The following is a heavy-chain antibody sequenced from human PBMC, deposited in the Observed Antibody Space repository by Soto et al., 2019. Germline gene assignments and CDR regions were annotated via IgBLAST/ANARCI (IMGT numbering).Heavy chain of an antibody. CDR1: GFTFSSYA. CDR2: ISGSGGST. CDR3: AKDPDFWSGPKGAYYMDV. V-gene: IGHV3-23*01. Sequence: GGSLRLSCAASGFTFSSYAMSWVRQAPGKGLEWVSAISGSGGSTYYADSVKGRFTISRDNSKNTLYLQMNSLRAEDTAVYYCAKDPDFWSGPKGAYYMDVWGKGTTVTVSS. J-gene: IGHJ6*03. D-gene: IGHD3-3*01.